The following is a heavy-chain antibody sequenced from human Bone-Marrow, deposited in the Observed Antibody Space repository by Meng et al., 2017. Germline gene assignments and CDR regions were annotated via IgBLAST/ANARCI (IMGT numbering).Heavy chain of an antibody. V-gene: IGHV3-7*01. J-gene: IGHJ3*02. CDR3: AREIIGAASAFDI. CDR2: IKEDGSEK. D-gene: IGHD2/OR15-2a*01. CDR1: RFTFSRYW. Sequence: GGSLRLSCAASRFTFSRYWMSWVRQAPGKGLKWVANIKEDGSEKNYVDSVKGRFTISRDNAKNSLFLQMNSLRAEDTAVYYCAREIIGAASAFDIWGQGTLVTVSS.